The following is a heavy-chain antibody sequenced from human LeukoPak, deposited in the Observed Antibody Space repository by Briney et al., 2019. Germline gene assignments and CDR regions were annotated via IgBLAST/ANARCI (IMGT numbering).Heavy chain of an antibody. CDR2: VFHSGTT. CDR3: ATGRDVYGSEY. CDR1: GGSLTYYY. Sequence: SETLSLTCTFPGGSLTYYYWTWIRQVPGEGLEWLGYVFHSGTTNYNPPLKSRVAISLDTTKTQFSLKLSSVTAADTAVYYCATGRDVYGSEYWGQGTLVTVSS. J-gene: IGHJ4*02. D-gene: IGHD3-10*01. V-gene: IGHV4-59*01.